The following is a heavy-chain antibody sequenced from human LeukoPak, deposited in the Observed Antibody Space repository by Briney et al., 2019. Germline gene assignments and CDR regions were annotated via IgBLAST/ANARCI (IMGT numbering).Heavy chain of an antibody. CDR2: ISSSVSTI. J-gene: IGHJ4*02. Sequence: GGFLRLSFAASGFIFSSYEMHWVRQAPGKGLEWVSYISSSVSTIFYADSVKGRFTISRDNAKNSLYLQMNSLRVEDTAVYYCAREAYSSGWSIWDCWGQGTLVTVSS. CDR3: AREAYSSGWSIWDC. V-gene: IGHV3-48*03. CDR1: GFIFSSYE. D-gene: IGHD6-19*01.